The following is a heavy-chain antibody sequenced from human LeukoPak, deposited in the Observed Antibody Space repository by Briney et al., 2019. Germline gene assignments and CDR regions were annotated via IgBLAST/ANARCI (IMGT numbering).Heavy chain of an antibody. V-gene: IGHV3-48*04. CDR2: ISATGGTI. CDR1: GFTFSSNG. Sequence: GGSLRLSCAASGFTFSSNGMNWVRQAPGKGLEWVSYISATGGTIYYADSVKGRFTISRDNAKNSLYLQMNSLRAEDTAVYYCARELVVPAAMSYYYYYYMDVWGKGTTVTVSS. D-gene: IGHD2-2*01. CDR3: ARELVVPAAMSYYYYYYMDV. J-gene: IGHJ6*03.